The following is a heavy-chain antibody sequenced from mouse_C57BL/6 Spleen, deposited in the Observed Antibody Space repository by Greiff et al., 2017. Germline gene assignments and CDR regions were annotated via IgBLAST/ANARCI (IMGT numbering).Heavy chain of an antibody. CDR1: GFTFSSYA. CDR2: LSDGGSYT. Sequence: EVQLVESGGGLVKPGGSLKLSCAASGFTFSSYAMSWVRQTPEKRLEWVATLSDGGSYTYYPDNVKGRFTISRDNAKNNLYLQMSHLKSVDTAMYYCARDAEYFDVWGTGTTVTVSS. J-gene: IGHJ1*03. V-gene: IGHV5-4*01. CDR3: ARDAEYFDV.